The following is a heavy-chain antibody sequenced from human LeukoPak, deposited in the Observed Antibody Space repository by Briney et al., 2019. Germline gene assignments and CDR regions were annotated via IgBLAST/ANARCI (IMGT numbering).Heavy chain of an antibody. CDR2: IYYSGST. D-gene: IGHD3-10*01. Sequence: SQTLSLTCTVSGGSISSGGYYWSWIRQHPGKGLEWIGYIYYSGSTYYNPSLKSRVTISVDTSKNQLSLKLSSVTAADTAVYYCATTYYYGSGSYYPRLDYWGQGTLVTVSS. CDR1: GGSISSGGYY. V-gene: IGHV4-31*03. CDR3: ATTYYYGSGSYYPRLDY. J-gene: IGHJ4*02.